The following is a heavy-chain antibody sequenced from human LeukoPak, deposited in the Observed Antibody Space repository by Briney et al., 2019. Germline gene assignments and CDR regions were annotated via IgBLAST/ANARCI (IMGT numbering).Heavy chain of an antibody. J-gene: IGHJ5*02. CDR2: IYTSGST. CDR3: ARDYSYCSSTSCSNWFDP. CDR1: GGSISSYY. Sequence: SETLSLTCTVSGGSISSYYWSWIRQPAGKGLEWIGRIYTSGSTNYNPSLKSRVTISVDTSKNQFSLKLSSVTAADTAVYYCARDYSYCSSTSCSNWFDPWGQGTLVTVSS. V-gene: IGHV4-4*07. D-gene: IGHD2-2*01.